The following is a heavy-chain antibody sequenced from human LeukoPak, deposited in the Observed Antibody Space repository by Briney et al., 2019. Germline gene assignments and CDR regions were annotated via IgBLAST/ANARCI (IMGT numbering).Heavy chain of an antibody. J-gene: IGHJ3*02. D-gene: IGHD3-10*01. CDR1: GFTFSRFT. Sequence: GGSLRLSCAASGFTFSRFTMNWVRQAPGKGLEWVSSITSSSSYIYYADSVKGRFSISRDNAKNSLYLQMNTLRAEDTAVYYCARVRTFTYYYGSGSYPDAFDIWGQGTMVTVSS. CDR2: ITSSSSYI. V-gene: IGHV3-21*01. CDR3: ARVRTFTYYYGSGSYPDAFDI.